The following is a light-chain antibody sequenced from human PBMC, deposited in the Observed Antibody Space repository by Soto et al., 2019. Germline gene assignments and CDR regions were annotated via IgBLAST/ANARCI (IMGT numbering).Light chain of an antibody. V-gene: IGKV1-5*01. CDR2: DAS. J-gene: IGKJ1*01. Sequence: SALAAHIGHRVTITCRASQSINRLLAWYQQKPRQAPKLLIYDASTLESGVPSRFSGSGSGTEFTLIISGLQPDDYATYYCKQYSKPNNPWILGQGTKV. CDR1: QSINRL. CDR3: KQYSKPNNPWI.